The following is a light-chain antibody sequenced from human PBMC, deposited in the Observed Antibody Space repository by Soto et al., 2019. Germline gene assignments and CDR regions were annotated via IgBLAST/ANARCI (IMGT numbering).Light chain of an antibody. V-gene: IGKV1-33*01. CDR2: DAS. CDR3: QQYDTLPPYT. CDR1: QDIGNY. J-gene: IGKJ2*01. Sequence: DLQMTQSPSSLSASVGDRVTIACQANQDIGNYLNWNQQKPGKAPRLLIYDASNLEIGVPSRFSGSGSGTDFTFTISNLQPEDIATYYCQQYDTLPPYTFGQGTKVELK.